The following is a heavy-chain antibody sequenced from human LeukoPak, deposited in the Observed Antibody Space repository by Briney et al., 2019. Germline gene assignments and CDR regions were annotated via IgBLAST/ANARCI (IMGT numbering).Heavy chain of an antibody. D-gene: IGHD3-22*01. Sequence: GGSLRPSCVASGFPFSETAMTWVRHAPGKGLEWLSVITRAGSPYYADSVKGRFTISRDNARNTVYLQLNSLRNEDTALYYCAKEHLKYANDNRGSSDYWGQGTLVTVSS. J-gene: IGHJ4*02. CDR1: GFPFSETA. V-gene: IGHV3-23*01. CDR2: ITRAGSP. CDR3: AKEHLKYANDNRGSSDY.